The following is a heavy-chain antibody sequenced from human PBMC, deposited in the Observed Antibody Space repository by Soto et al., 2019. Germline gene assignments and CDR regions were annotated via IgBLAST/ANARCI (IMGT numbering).Heavy chain of an antibody. Sequence: EVQLLDSGGGLVQPGGSLRLSCAASGFTFSNYAMTWVRQGPGKGLEWGSGISGSGGRSYYADSVKGRFTISRDTSKSTLYLQMNSLRAEDTAVYYCAKAYFVWSSEQPYYFDYWGQGTLVTVSS. J-gene: IGHJ4*02. V-gene: IGHV3-23*01. CDR1: GFTFSNYA. D-gene: IGHD3-16*01. CDR2: ISGSGGRS. CDR3: AKAYFVWSSEQPYYFDY.